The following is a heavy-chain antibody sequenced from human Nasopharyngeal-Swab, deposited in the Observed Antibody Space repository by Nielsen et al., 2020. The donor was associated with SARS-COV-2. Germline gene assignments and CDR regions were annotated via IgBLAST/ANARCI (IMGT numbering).Heavy chain of an antibody. J-gene: IGHJ4*02. Sequence: ASVKVSCKASGYTFTSYAMHWVRQAPGQRLEWMGWINAGNGNTKYSQKFQGRVTITRDTSASTAYMELSSLRSEDTAVSYCASNTATRTDFDYWGQGTLVTVSS. CDR2: INAGNGNT. D-gene: IGHD5-18*01. V-gene: IGHV1-3*01. CDR3: ASNTATRTDFDY. CDR1: GYTFTSYA.